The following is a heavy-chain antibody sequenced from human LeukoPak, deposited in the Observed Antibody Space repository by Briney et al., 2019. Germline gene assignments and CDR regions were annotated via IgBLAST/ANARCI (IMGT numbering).Heavy chain of an antibody. Sequence: GGSLRLSCAASGFTFSSYGMHWVRQAPGKGLEWVAVIWYDGSNKYYADSVKGRFTISRDNSKNTLYLQMNSLRAEDTAVYYCAKGGLLYSSSWRNFDYWGQGTLVTVSS. V-gene: IGHV3-30*02. J-gene: IGHJ4*02. CDR2: IWYDGSNK. CDR1: GFTFSSYG. CDR3: AKGGLLYSSSWRNFDY. D-gene: IGHD6-13*01.